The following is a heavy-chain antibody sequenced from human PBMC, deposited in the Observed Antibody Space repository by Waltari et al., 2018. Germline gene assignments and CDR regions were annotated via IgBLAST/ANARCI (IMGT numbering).Heavy chain of an antibody. D-gene: IGHD3-3*01. V-gene: IGHV4-39*01. Sequence: QLQLQESGPGLVKPSETLSLTCTVSGGSISSSSYYWGWIRQPPGKGLEWIGSIYYSGGTYYNPSLKSRVTISVDTSKNQFSLKLSSVTAADTAVYYCARHRVGGLRDFWSGYAFDIWGQGTMVTVSS. CDR2: IYYSGGT. CDR3: ARHRVGGLRDFWSGYAFDI. J-gene: IGHJ3*02. CDR1: GGSISSSSYY.